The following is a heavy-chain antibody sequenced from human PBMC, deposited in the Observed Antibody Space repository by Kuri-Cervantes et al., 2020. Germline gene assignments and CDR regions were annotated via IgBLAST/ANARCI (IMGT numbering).Heavy chain of an antibody. D-gene: IGHD6-13*01. V-gene: IGHV1-8*01. Sequence: ASVKVSCKASGYTFTSYDINWVRQATGQGLEWMGWMNPNSGNTGYAQKFQGRVTMTRNTSISTAYMELSSLRSEDTAVYYCARDRRAAAGTFFYWGQGTLVTVAS. CDR3: ARDRRAAAGTFFY. J-gene: IGHJ4*02. CDR1: GYTFTSYD. CDR2: MNPNSGNT.